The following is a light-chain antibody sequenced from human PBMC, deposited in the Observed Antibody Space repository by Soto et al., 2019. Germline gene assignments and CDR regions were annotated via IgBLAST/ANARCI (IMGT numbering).Light chain of an antibody. CDR2: EVS. J-gene: IGLJ3*02. CDR3: SSYTSSSTRV. CDR1: SSDVGGYNY. V-gene: IGLV2-14*01. Sequence: QSALTQPASVSGSPGQSITISCTGTSSDVGGYNYVSWYQQHPGKARKLMIYEVSNRPSGVSNRFSGSKSGNTASLTISGLQAEDEADYYCSSYTSSSTRVFGGGTKLTVL.